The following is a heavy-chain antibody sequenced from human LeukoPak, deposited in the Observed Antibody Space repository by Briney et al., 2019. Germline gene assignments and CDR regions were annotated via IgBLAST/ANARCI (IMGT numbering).Heavy chain of an antibody. Sequence: GGSLRLSCAASGFTFSDYYMSWLRQAPGKGLEWVSYISSSGGTLYYADSVKGRFTISRDNAKNSLSLQMNSLRAEDTAVYYCARDNVPTYYYGSGSYYPDYWGQGTLVTVSS. CDR1: GFTFSDYY. D-gene: IGHD3-10*01. CDR2: ISSSGGTL. V-gene: IGHV3-11*04. CDR3: ARDNVPTYYYGSGSYYPDY. J-gene: IGHJ4*02.